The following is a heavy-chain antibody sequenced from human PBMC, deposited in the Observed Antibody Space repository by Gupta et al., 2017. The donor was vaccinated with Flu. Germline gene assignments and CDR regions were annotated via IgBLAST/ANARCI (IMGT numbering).Heavy chain of an antibody. V-gene: IGHV4-59*11. D-gene: IGHD3-10*01. J-gene: IGHJ4*02. CDR1: GGSITTHS. CDR2: IFDNGSA. CDR3: ARSYTYGFTSGGIDY. Sequence: QVPLQESGPQVVKPSETLSLTCAVSGGSITTHSWSWIRQPPGKGLEWIGYIFDNGSANYNPSLKSRVTISGDTSKNHFSLKLTSVTAADTAVYFCARSYTYGFTSGGIDYWGQGTLVTVSS.